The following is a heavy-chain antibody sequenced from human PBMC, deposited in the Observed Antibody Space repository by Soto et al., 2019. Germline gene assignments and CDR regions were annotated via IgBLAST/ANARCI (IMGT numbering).Heavy chain of an antibody. D-gene: IGHD1-1*01. Sequence: EVQLVESGGGLVQPGGSLRLSCAASGFTFSSYWMHWVRQAPGQGLVWVSRINSDGSRPSYADSVKGRFTISRDNAKNTLYLQMNSLRAGDTAVYDCASDFAVFQRVHGFDPWGQGTLVTVSS. CDR1: GFTFSSYW. CDR2: INSDGSRP. CDR3: ASDFAVFQRVHGFDP. J-gene: IGHJ5*02. V-gene: IGHV3-74*01.